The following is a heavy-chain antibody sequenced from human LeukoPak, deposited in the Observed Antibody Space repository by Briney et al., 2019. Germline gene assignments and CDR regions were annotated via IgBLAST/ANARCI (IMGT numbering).Heavy chain of an antibody. J-gene: IGHJ4*02. D-gene: IGHD3-10*01. CDR1: GGTFSSYA. CDR3: ARGSPSVWFGEVDY. CDR2: MNPNSGNT. Sequence: ASVKVSCKASGGTFSSYAISWVRQATGQGLEWMGWMNPNSGNTGYAQKFQGRVTMTRNTSISTAYMELSSLRSEDTAVYYCARGSPSVWFGEVDYWGQGTLVTVSS. V-gene: IGHV1-8*02.